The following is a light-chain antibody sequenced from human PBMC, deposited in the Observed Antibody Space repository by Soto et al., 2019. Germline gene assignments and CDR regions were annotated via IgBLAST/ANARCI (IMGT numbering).Light chain of an antibody. CDR2: GGS. CDR1: QSVSSN. CDR3: QQYTDWPRT. V-gene: IGKV3-15*01. Sequence: EIVMTQSPATLSVSPGDRATLSCRASQSVSSNLAWYQQKPGQAPRLLIYGGSIRATGVPDRFSGSGSGTEFTLTISSLQSEDFAVYHCQQYTDWPRTFGQGTKVEIK. J-gene: IGKJ1*01.